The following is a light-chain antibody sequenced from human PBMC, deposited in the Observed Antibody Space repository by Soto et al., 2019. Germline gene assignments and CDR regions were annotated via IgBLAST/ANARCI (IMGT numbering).Light chain of an antibody. Sequence: DILVTQSPSSLSASIGDRVTLSCRASRPMPYFLNWYQQKPGEAPRLLIYAASILESGVPSRFSSNGSGTHFALTISSLQPEDFATYYCQQSYSFPQTFGQGTKLDIK. CDR1: RPMPYF. CDR2: AAS. V-gene: IGKV1-39*01. CDR3: QQSYSFPQT. J-gene: IGKJ2*01.